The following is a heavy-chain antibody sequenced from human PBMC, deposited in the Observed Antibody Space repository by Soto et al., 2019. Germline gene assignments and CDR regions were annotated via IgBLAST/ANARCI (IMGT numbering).Heavy chain of an antibody. CDR1: GFTFSDYW. CDR3: ARDYLAY. J-gene: IGHJ4*01. Sequence: PGGSLRLSCATSGFTFSDYWMSWVRQAPGKGPQWVASIKGDGSEKQYEDSVKGRFTISRDNAKNSLHLQMNGLRGDDSALYYCARDYLAYWGQGTPVTVSS. V-gene: IGHV3-7*01. CDR2: IKGDGSEK.